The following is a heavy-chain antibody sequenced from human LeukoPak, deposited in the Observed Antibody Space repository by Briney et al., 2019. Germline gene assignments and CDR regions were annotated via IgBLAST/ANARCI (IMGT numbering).Heavy chain of an antibody. J-gene: IGHJ4*02. D-gene: IGHD2-2*01. CDR2: ISSSSSYI. CDR3: AREGQGAPGY. CDR1: GFTFSSYS. Sequence: GGSLRLSCAASGFTFSSYSMNWVRQAPGKGLEWVSSISSSSSYIYYADSVKGRFTISRDNAKNSLCLQMNSLRAEDTAVYYCAREGQGAPGYWGQGTLVTVSP. V-gene: IGHV3-21*01.